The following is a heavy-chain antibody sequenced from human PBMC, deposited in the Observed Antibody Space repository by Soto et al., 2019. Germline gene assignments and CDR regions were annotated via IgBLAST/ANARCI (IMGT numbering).Heavy chain of an antibody. V-gene: IGHV3-13*01. Sequence: GGSLRLSCAACGFTFSSYDMHWVRQATGKGLEWFSAIGTAGDTYYPGSVKGRFTISRENAKNSLYLQMNSLRAGDTAVYYCARGGGFRAAAGYYYYYGMDVWGQGTTVTVSS. CDR3: ARGGGFRAAAGYYYYYGMDV. CDR1: GFTFSSYD. CDR2: IGTAGDT. J-gene: IGHJ6*02. D-gene: IGHD6-13*01.